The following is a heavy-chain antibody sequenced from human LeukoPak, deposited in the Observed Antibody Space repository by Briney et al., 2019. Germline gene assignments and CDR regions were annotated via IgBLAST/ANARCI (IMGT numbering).Heavy chain of an antibody. D-gene: IGHD5-12*01. CDR2: TYFRARWYR. V-gene: IGHV6-1*01. Sequence: SQTLSLTCAISGDSVSSTSVAWNWVRQSPSRGLEWLGRTYFRARWYREYAESVRSRVSINPDTSKNHFSLQLNSVTPEDTAVYYCAKGLRLENWFDPWGQGTLVTVSS. CDR3: AKGLRLENWFDP. CDR1: GDSVSSTSVA. J-gene: IGHJ5*02.